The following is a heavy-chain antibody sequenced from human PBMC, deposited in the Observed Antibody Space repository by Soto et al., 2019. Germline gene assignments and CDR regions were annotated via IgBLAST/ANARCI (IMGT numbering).Heavy chain of an antibody. CDR1: GGSFSGYY. V-gene: IGHV4-34*01. CDR2: INHSGST. Sequence: QVQLQQWGAGLLKPSETLSLTCAVYGGSFSGYYWSWIRQPPGKGLEWIGEINHSGSTNYNPSLKSRVTISVDTSKNQFSLKLSSVTAADTAVYYCARGNNVVVVPAADVDYWGQGTLVTVSS. J-gene: IGHJ4*02. D-gene: IGHD2-2*01. CDR3: ARGNNVVVVPAADVDY.